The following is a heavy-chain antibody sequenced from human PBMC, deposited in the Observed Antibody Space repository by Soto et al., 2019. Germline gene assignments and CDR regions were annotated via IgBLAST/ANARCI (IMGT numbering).Heavy chain of an antibody. J-gene: IGHJ3*01. CDR2: FYPGDSTS. CDR3: ARIIGYCRNNDCSWTFDV. Sequence: GESLNISCKTSGYSFISYWVAWVRQLPGKGLEWMGTFYPGDSTSTYSPSFQGQVTISVDTSLTTAYLQFNSLKASDTAMYYCARIIGYCRNNDCSWTFDVWGQGTMVTVSS. V-gene: IGHV5-51*01. D-gene: IGHD2-15*01. CDR1: GYSFISYW.